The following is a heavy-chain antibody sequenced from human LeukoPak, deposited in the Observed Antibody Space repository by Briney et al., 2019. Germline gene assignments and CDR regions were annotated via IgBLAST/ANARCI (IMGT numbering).Heavy chain of an antibody. V-gene: IGHV3-30*02. CDR3: ANPRGVTTLPTYFDY. J-gene: IGHJ4*02. CDR2: IRYDGSNK. D-gene: IGHD4-17*01. CDR1: GFTFSSYG. Sequence: GGSLRLSCAASGFTFSSYGMHWVRQAPGKGLEWVAFIRYDGSNKYYADSVKGRFTISRDNSKNTLYLQMNSLRAEDTAVYYCANPRGVTTLPTYFDYWGQGTLVTVSS.